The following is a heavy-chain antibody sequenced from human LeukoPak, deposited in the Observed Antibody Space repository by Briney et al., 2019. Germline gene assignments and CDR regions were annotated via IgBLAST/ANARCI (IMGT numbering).Heavy chain of an antibody. D-gene: IGHD3-10*01. Sequence: NPSETLSLTCTVSGGSMSGFLWTWIRQPPGRELEWIGSIYYSGSSTKYIPSLKSRVTISVDTSKSQFSLNLTSATAADTAVYYCARTSRHFYGSGTNLTPWPAGMDVWGQGTTVTVSS. CDR2: IYYSGSST. J-gene: IGHJ6*02. CDR1: GGSMSGFL. CDR3: ARTSRHFYGSGTNLTPWPAGMDV. V-gene: IGHV4-59*01.